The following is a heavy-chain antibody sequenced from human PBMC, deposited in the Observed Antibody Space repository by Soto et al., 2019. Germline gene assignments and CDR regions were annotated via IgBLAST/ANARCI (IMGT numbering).Heavy chain of an antibody. CDR3: VRDSPIGSTFSGYDGIDY. V-gene: IGHV1-69*06. Sequence: GASVQVSCKASGGTFSSYAISWVRQAPGQGLEWMGGIIPIFGTANYAQKFQGRVTITADKSTGTVYMELNRLRSEDTAVYYCVRDSPIGSTFSGYDGIDYWGQGTLVTVSS. CDR2: IIPIFGTA. CDR1: GGTFSSYA. D-gene: IGHD5-12*01. J-gene: IGHJ4*02.